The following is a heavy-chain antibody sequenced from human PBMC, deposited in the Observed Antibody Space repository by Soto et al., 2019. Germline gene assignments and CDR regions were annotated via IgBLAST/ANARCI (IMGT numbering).Heavy chain of an antibody. V-gene: IGHV1-58*01. CDR3: GAEGHYDSSRYYGY. Sequence: GASVKVSCKASGFTFTSSAVQWVRQARGQRLEWIGWIVVGSGNTNYAQKFQERVTITRDMSTSTAYMELSSLRSEDTAVYYCGAEGHYDSSRYYGYWGQGTLVTVSS. CDR1: GFTFTSSA. J-gene: IGHJ4*02. D-gene: IGHD3-22*01. CDR2: IVVGSGNT.